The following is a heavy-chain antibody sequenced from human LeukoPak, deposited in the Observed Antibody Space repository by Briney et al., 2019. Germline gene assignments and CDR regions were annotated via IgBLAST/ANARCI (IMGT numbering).Heavy chain of an antibody. V-gene: IGHV3-9*01. Sequence: GGSLRLSCAASGFTFDDYAMHWVRQAPGKGLEWVSGISWNSGSMGYADSVKGRFTISRDNAKNSLYLQMNSLRAEDTALYYCAKDSSVEPYWYFDLWGRGTLVTASS. CDR2: ISWNSGSM. D-gene: IGHD1-14*01. J-gene: IGHJ2*01. CDR1: GFTFDDYA. CDR3: AKDSSVEPYWYFDL.